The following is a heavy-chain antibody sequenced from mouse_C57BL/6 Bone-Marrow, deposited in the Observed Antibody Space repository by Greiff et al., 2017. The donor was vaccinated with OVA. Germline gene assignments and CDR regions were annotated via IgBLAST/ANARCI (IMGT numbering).Heavy chain of an antibody. V-gene: IGHV3-1*01. CDR2: ISYSGST. Sequence: EVKVVESGPGMVKPSQSLSLTCTVTGYSITSGYDWHWIRHFPGNKLEWMGYISYSGSTNYNPYLKSRISITHDTSKNHFFLKLNSVTTEDTATYYCARGPYGNYKGAMDYWGQGTSVTVSS. J-gene: IGHJ4*01. D-gene: IGHD2-1*01. CDR3: ARGPYGNYKGAMDY. CDR1: GYSITSGYD.